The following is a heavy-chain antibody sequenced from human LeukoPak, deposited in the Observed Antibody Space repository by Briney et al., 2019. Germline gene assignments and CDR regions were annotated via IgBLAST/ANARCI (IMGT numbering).Heavy chain of an antibody. CDR2: IWYDGSNK. V-gene: IGHV3-33*01. D-gene: IGHD6-13*01. J-gene: IGHJ3*02. Sequence: GGSLRLSCAASGFTFSSYGMHWVRQAPGKGLEWVAVIWYDGSNKYYADFVKGRFTISRDNSKNTLYLQMNSLRAEDTAVYYCGGGAAAGTPPGAFDIWGQGTMVTVSS. CDR3: GGGAAAGTPPGAFDI. CDR1: GFTFSSYG.